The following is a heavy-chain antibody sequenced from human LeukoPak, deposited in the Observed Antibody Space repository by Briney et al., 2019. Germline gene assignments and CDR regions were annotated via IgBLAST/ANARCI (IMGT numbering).Heavy chain of an antibody. J-gene: IGHJ4*02. Sequence: GGSLRLSCAASGFTFSDYYMSWLRQAPGKGLEWVSTISGGGGSTYYADSVKGRFTISRDNSKNTLYLQVNSLRAEDTAVYYCAKGGKWDVTPFDYWGQGTLVTVSS. D-gene: IGHD1-26*01. CDR2: ISGGGGST. V-gene: IGHV3-23*01. CDR3: AKGGKWDVTPFDY. CDR1: GFTFSDYY.